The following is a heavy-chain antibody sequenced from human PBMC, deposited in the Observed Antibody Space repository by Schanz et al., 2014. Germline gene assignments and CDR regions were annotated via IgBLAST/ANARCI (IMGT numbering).Heavy chain of an antibody. Sequence: GQLAESGGGLVQPGGSLRLSCAVSGFTVSSNHMSWVRQAPGKGLEWVAVIWSDGSTKYYADSVKGRFTISRDNSKTTLHLQVTSLRAEDTAIYYCARDGNYYGSRNYYKTPYYFDYWGQGTLVTVSS. CDR3: ARDGNYYGSRNYYKTPYYFDY. J-gene: IGHJ4*02. CDR2: IWSDGSTK. V-gene: IGHV3-33*08. CDR1: GFTVSSNH. D-gene: IGHD3-10*01.